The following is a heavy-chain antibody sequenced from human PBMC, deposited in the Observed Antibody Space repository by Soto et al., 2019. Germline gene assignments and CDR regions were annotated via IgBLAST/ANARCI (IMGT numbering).Heavy chain of an antibody. CDR1: GFHFYDHA. V-gene: IGHV3-9*01. J-gene: IGHJ4*02. Sequence: GGSLRLSCAASGFHFYDHAMHWVRQPPGKGLEWVSTITWNSGTIAYADTAHGRFTISRDNSENDLYLQMDSLRPDDTAFYYCAKDIGVTYVTNIDFWGRGTLVTVSS. CDR2: ITWNSGTI. D-gene: IGHD2-21*02. CDR3: AKDIGVTYVTNIDF.